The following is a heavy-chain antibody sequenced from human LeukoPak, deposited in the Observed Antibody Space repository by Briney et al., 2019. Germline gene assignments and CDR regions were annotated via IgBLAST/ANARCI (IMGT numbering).Heavy chain of an antibody. CDR1: GGSISSYY. Sequence: SETLSLTXTVSGGSISSYYWSWIRQPPGKGLEWTGYISYSGSTNYNPSLKSRVTISVDTPKNQFSLKLSSVTAADTAVYYCAKYVWGSYPTFEDYWGQGTLVTVSS. D-gene: IGHD3-16*02. CDR2: ISYSGST. V-gene: IGHV4-59*01. CDR3: AKYVWGSYPTFEDY. J-gene: IGHJ4*02.